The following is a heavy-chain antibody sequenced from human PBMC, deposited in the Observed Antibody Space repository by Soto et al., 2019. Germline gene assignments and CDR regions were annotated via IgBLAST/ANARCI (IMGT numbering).Heavy chain of an antibody. CDR3: ARMGYDSSGYNLDY. CDR2: IYYSGST. D-gene: IGHD3-22*01. Sequence: PSETLSLTCTVSGGSISSGGYYWSWIRQHPGKGLEWIGYIYYSGSTYYNPSLKSRVTISVDTSKNQFSLKLSSVTAADTAVYYCARMGYDSSGYNLDYWGQGTLVTVSS. CDR1: GGSISSGGYY. V-gene: IGHV4-31*03. J-gene: IGHJ4*02.